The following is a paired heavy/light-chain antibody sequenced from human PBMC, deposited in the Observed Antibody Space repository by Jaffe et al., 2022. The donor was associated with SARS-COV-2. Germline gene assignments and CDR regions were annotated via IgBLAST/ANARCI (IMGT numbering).Heavy chain of an antibody. CDR3: ARVDDSSSWGYYYYMDV. CDR1: GYIFVNYA. D-gene: IGHD6-13*01. V-gene: IGHV1-3*01. CDR2: INAGSGNT. J-gene: IGHJ6*03. Sequence: QVHLVQSGPEVQRPGASVKVSCKTSGYIFVNYAIHWVRQAPGQRLEWMGWINAGSGNTKYSQKFQGRVTITRDTSASTAYMELSSLRSEDTAVYYCARVDDSSSWGYYYYMDVWGKGTTVTVSS.
Light chain of an antibody. Sequence: ETTLTQSPAFMSATPGDKVSLSCKASQDIDDDMIWYQQKPGEAAVLIIQEATTLLPGVPPRFSGSGFGTDFTLTIDNIESEDAAYYFCLQHDNFPLTFGQGTKVEIK. J-gene: IGKJ1*01. CDR2: EAT. CDR1: QDIDDD. CDR3: LQHDNFPLT. V-gene: IGKV5-2*01.